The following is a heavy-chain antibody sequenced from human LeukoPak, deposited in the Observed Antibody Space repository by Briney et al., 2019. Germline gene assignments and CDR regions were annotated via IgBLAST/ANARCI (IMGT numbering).Heavy chain of an antibody. CDR3: TRNTRIAAAGTRFARFDP. CDR1: GFTFSSVW. Sequence: PGGSLSPSCAASGFTFSSVWMSWVRQAPGKGREWVAEIKQDGREKYYVASVKCQFTISRDNAKTSRYLKMNSLRAEDTAVYYCTRNTRIAAAGTRFARFDPWGQGTLVTVSS. V-gene: IGHV3-7*01. D-gene: IGHD6-13*01. J-gene: IGHJ5*02. CDR2: IKQDGREK.